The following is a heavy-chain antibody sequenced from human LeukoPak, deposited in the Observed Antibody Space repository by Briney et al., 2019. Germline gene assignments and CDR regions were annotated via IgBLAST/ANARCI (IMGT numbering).Heavy chain of an antibody. CDR1: GFTFDDYA. D-gene: IGHD1-26*01. J-gene: IGHJ4*02. Sequence: PGGSLRLSCAASGFTFDDYAMHWVRQAPGKGLEWVSGISWNSGSIGYADSVKGRFTISRDNAKNSLYLQMNSLRAEDTALYYCAKAEGTGMVAVPPRVPFDYWGQGTLVTVSS. CDR3: AKAEGTGMVAVPPRVPFDY. CDR2: ISWNSGSI. V-gene: IGHV3-9*01.